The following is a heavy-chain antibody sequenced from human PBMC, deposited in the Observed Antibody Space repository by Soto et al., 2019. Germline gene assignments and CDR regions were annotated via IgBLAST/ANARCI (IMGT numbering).Heavy chain of an antibody. J-gene: IGHJ3*02. CDR3: TTDLSRAYCTNADPVCDAFDI. D-gene: IGHD2-8*01. Sequence: EVQLVESGGGLVKPGGSLRLSCAASGFTFSNAWMNWVRQAPGKGLEWVGRIKSKTDGGTTDYAAPVKGRFTISRDDSKNTLYLQMNSLKTEDTAVYYCTTDLSRAYCTNADPVCDAFDIWGQGTMVTVSS. CDR1: GFTFSNAW. CDR2: IKSKTDGGTT. V-gene: IGHV3-15*07.